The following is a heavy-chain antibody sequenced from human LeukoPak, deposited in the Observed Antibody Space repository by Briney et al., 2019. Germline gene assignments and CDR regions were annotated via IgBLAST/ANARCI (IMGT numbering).Heavy chain of an antibody. D-gene: IGHD3-3*01. CDR1: GYTFTSYD. CDR3: ARGKPQYDFWSGYEVENYYYYGMDV. V-gene: IGHV1-8*01. CDR2: MNPNSGNT. Sequence: AASVKVSCKASGYTFTSYDINWVRQATGQGLEWMGWMNPNSGNTGYAQKFQGRVTMTRNTSISTAYMELSSLRSEDTAVYYCARGKPQYDFWSGYEVENYYYYGMDVWGQGTTVTVSS. J-gene: IGHJ6*02.